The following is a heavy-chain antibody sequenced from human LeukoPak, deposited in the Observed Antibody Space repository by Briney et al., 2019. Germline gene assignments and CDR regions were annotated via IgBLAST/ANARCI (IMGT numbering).Heavy chain of an antibody. CDR1: GFTFSSYG. D-gene: IGHD1-7*01. Sequence: GRSLRLSCAASGFTFSSYGMHWVRQAPGGGLEWVALISYGGSNKYYADSVKGRFTISRDNSKNTLYLQMNSLRAEDTAVYYCAKDHLGTTDYWGQGTLVTVSS. CDR2: ISYGGSNK. V-gene: IGHV3-30*18. CDR3: AKDHLGTTDY. J-gene: IGHJ4*02.